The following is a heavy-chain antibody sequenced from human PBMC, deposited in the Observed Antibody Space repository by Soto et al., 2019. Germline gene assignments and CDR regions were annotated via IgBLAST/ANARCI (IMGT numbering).Heavy chain of an antibody. V-gene: IGHV1-18*01. CDR1: GYTFTIYG. J-gene: IGHJ5*02. Sequence: ASVKVSCKASGYTFTIYGISGVLQAAGQWLEWMGWMSAYNGNTNYAQRLQGRVTMTTETATSTAYMELRSLKSDDTAVYYCARDRAVSSIAARDRWFDPWGQGTLVTVSS. CDR3: ARDRAVSSIAARDRWFDP. CDR2: MSAYNGNT. D-gene: IGHD6-6*01.